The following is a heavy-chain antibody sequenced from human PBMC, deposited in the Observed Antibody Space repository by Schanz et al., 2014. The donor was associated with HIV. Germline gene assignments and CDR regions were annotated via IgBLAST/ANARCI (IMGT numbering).Heavy chain of an antibody. CDR2: ISDSGDGT. D-gene: IGHD3-22*01. CDR1: GFSFRTFG. CDR3: AKPEYDSRGNSQSHFDS. V-gene: IGHV3-23*04. Sequence: VQLVESGGGVVQPGRSLRLSCVASGFSFRTFGMHWVRQAPGKGLDWVSTISDSGDGTYYADSMKGRVTISRDNSKNTLYLQMTTLRTEDTAVYYCAKPEYDSRGNSQSHFDSWGQGTLVTVSS. J-gene: IGHJ4*02.